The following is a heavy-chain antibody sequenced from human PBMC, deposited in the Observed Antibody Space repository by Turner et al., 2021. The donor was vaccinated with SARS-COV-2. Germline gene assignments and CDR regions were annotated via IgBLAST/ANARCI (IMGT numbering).Heavy chain of an antibody. D-gene: IGHD3-22*01. Sequence: QLQLQESGPRLVKPSETLSLTFAVSGGPLNNNLYSWGWIRQPPGKGLEWIGSVFHTGSTYYKSSLKRRVAISIDTSKNHFSLRLNSVTAADTAVYYCARHEVNSYDASGYYTSPWGQGILVTVSS. CDR3: ARHEVNSYDASGYYTSP. V-gene: IGHV4-39*01. CDR2: VFHTGST. J-gene: IGHJ5*02. CDR1: GGPLNNNLYS.